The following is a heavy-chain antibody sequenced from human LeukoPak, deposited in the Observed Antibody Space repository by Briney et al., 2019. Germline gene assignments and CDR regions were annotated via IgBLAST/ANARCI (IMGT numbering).Heavy chain of an antibody. CDR1: GFTFDDYA. V-gene: IGHV3-9*01. Sequence: GGSLRLSCAASGFTFDDYAMHWVRQAPVKGLEWVSGISWNSATIGYADSVKGRLTISRDNAKNSLYLQMNSLRAEDTAFYYCAKDLRLKAPPAGGFDLWGRGTLVTVSS. J-gene: IGHJ2*01. CDR2: ISWNSATI. D-gene: IGHD3-10*01. CDR3: AKDLRLKAPPAGGFDL.